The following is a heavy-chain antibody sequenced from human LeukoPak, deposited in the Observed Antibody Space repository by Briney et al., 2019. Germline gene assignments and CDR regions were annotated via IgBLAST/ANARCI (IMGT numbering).Heavy chain of an antibody. CDR1: GFTFSCYA. CDR2: ISYVGSNK. J-gene: IGHJ4*02. Sequence: GGSLRLSCAASGFTFSCYAMHWVRQVPGKGREWVAVISYVGSNKYYADSGKGSFTISRDQSKNTIYLQMNSLIAEDTAVYYCARALYFDYWGQGTLVTVSS. CDR3: ARALYFDY. V-gene: IGHV3-30*01.